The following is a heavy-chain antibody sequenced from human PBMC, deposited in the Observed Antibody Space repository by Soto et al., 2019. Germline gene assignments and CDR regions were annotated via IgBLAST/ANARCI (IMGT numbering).Heavy chain of an antibody. J-gene: IGHJ6*02. V-gene: IGHV3-48*02. CDR2: ISSSSSTI. Sequence: GGSLRLSCAASGFTFSSYSMNWVRQAPGKGLEWVSYISSSSSTIYYADSVKGRFTISRDNAKNSLYLQMNSLRDEDTAVYYCARGVEAAAGYGMDVWGQGTTVTVSS. CDR3: ARGVEAAAGYGMDV. CDR1: GFTFSSYS. D-gene: IGHD6-13*01.